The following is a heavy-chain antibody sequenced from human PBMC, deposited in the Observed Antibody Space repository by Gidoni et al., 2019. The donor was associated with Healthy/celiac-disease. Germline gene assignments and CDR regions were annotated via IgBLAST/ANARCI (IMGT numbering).Heavy chain of an antibody. J-gene: IGHJ6*03. CDR3: AKYGSGSRPYYYYYMDV. CDR1: GFTFSSYA. CDR2: ISGSGGST. V-gene: IGHV3-23*01. D-gene: IGHD1-26*01. Sequence: EVQLLESGGGLVQPGGSLRLSCAASGFTFSSYAMSWVRQAPGKGLEWVSAISGSGGSTYYADSVKGRFTISRDNSKNTLYLQMNSLRAEDTAVYYCAKYGSGSRPYYYYYMDVWGKGTTVTVSS.